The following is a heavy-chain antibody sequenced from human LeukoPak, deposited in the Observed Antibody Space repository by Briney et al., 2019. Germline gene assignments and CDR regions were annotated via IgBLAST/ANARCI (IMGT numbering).Heavy chain of an antibody. CDR2: IYGGGDT. D-gene: IGHD4-23*01. CDR1: GFTVTDNY. V-gene: IGHV3-53*01. Sequence: GGSLRLSCAASGFTVTDNYMNWVRQSSGKGLEWVSVIYGGGDTNYADSVKGRFIISRDTSKNTVYLQMNSLRVEDTALYYCARVRSVGGNPHAFNIWGQGTMVTVSS. J-gene: IGHJ3*02. CDR3: ARVRSVGGNPHAFNI.